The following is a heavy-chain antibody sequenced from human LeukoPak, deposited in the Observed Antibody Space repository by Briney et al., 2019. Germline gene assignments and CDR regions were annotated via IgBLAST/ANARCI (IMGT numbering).Heavy chain of an antibody. CDR3: ARAKPLYCGGDCYYFDY. J-gene: IGHJ4*02. D-gene: IGHD2-21*02. Sequence: SETLSLTCTVSGGSISSYYWSWIRQPPGKGLEWIGYIYHSGSTYYNPSLKSRVTISVDRSKNQFSLKLSSVTAADTAVYYCARAKPLYCGGDCYYFDYWGQGTLVTVSS. CDR1: GGSISSYY. CDR2: IYHSGST. V-gene: IGHV4-59*12.